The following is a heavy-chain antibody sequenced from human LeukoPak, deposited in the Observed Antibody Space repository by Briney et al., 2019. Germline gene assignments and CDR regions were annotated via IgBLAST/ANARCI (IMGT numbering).Heavy chain of an antibody. Sequence: PSETLSLTCTPSGGSISSSSYYWGWIRQPPGKGLEWIGSIYYSGSTYYNPSLKSRVTISVDTSKNQFSLKLSSVTAADTAVYYCARQSNWFDPWGQGTLVTVSS. CDR2: IYYSGST. CDR1: GGSISSSSYY. J-gene: IGHJ5*02. CDR3: ARQSNWFDP. V-gene: IGHV4-39*01.